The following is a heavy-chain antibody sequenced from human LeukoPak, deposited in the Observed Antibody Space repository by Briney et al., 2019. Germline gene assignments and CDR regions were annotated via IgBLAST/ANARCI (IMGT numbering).Heavy chain of an antibody. CDR1: GYTFTSYD. CDR3: ARDLSGSYLHYFDY. J-gene: IGHJ4*02. Sequence: GASVKVSCKASGYTFTSYDINWVRQATGQGLEWMGWMNPNSGNTGYAQKFQGRVTMTRNTSISTAYMELSSLRSEDTAVYYCARDLSGSYLHYFDYWGQGTLVTVSS. V-gene: IGHV1-8*01. D-gene: IGHD1-26*01. CDR2: MNPNSGNT.